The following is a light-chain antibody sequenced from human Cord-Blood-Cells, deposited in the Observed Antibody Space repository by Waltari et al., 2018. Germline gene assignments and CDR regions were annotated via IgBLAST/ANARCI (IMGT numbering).Light chain of an antibody. CDR1: NLGSQS. V-gene: IGLV3-21*04. J-gene: IGLJ1*01. CDR2: YDS. Sequence: SYVLTQPPSVSVAPGKTARITCGRNNLGSQSVHWYQRTPGHAPLLVIYYDSDRPSGIPERFSGSNSGNTATLTISRVEAGDEADYYCQVWDSSSDHYVFGTGTKVTVL. CDR3: QVWDSSSDHYV.